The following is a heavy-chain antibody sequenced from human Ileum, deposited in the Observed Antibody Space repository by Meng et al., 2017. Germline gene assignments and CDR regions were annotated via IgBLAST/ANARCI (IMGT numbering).Heavy chain of an antibody. Sequence: QVQLVQSGPEVKKPGASVTVSCKASGFIFSSYDINWVRPAPRQGLEWMGWMNPNSGNTGFAQKFQDRITMTRDTSINTAYMELSSLTSEDTAVYYCARRTQSTGTALGYWGQGTLVTVSS. CDR1: GFIFSSYD. CDR3: ARRTQSTGTALGY. J-gene: IGHJ4*02. V-gene: IGHV1-8*01. D-gene: IGHD1-1*01. CDR2: MNPNSGNT.